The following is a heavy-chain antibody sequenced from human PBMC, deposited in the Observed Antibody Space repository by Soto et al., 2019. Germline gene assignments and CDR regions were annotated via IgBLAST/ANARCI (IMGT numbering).Heavy chain of an antibody. J-gene: IGHJ4*02. CDR2: IYYSGST. CDR1: GGSISSSSYY. D-gene: IGHD1-26*01. V-gene: IGHV4-39*01. CDR3: ARRSGSYFFYFDY. Sequence: LSLTCTVSGGSISSSSYYWGWIRQPPGKGLGWIGSIYYSGSTYYNPSLKSRVTISVDTSKNQFSLKLSSVTAADTAVYYCARRSGSYFFYFDYWGQGTLVTVSS.